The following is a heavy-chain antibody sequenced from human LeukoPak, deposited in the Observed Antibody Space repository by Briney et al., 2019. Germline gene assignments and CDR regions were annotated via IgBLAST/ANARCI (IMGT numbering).Heavy chain of an antibody. J-gene: IGHJ4*02. CDR1: GFTFDDYG. D-gene: IGHD3-10*01. V-gene: IGHV3-20*04. Sequence: GGSLRLSCVASGFTFDDYGMSWVRQAPGKGLEWVSGNADSVKGRFTISRDNAKNSLYLQMNSLRAEDTALYYCARDDYGSGSWNDYWGQGTLVTVSS. CDR3: ARDDYGSGSWNDY.